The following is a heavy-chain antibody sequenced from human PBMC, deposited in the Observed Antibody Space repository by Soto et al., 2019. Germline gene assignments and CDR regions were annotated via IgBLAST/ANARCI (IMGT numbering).Heavy chain of an antibody. D-gene: IGHD2-8*02. CDR1: GFIFTTYA. V-gene: IGHV3-23*01. CDR2: VSGSGGST. CDR3: AKSRLYDTGPRGVRTAPLDS. J-gene: IGHJ4*02. Sequence: GGSLIVSCAASGFIFTTYAINWVRQAPGKGLEWVSAVSGSGGSTYYADSVRGRFTISRDNSKNTLYLQMNTLRAEDTAVYYCAKSRLYDTGPRGVRTAPLDSWGQGTLVTVSS.